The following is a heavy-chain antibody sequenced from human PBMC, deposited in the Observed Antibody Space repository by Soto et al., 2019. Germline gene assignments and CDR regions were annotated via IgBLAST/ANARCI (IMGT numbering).Heavy chain of an antibody. Sequence: QVQLVQSGAELKKPGSSVKVSCKASGGTFGNFAISWVRQAPGQGPEWVAGIIPIYGTSNYADDFRGRITLTADESTATAYLELRRLRSEDTAIYYCAAGTIDGYNYWYFALGGRGTQFTVSS. CDR1: GGTFGNFA. V-gene: IGHV1-69*01. D-gene: IGHD1-1*01. J-gene: IGHJ2*01. CDR3: AAGTIDGYNYWYFAL. CDR2: IIPIYGTS.